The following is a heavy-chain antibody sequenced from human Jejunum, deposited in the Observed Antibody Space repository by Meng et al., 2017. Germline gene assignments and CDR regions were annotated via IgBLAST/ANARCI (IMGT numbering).Heavy chain of an antibody. CDR2: IYYGGTT. V-gene: IGHV4-61*01. CDR3: ARGSRGYSYG. CDR1: GGSVSSGSYY. Sequence: QEQLQESGPGLVRPSETLSLTCTVSGGSVSSGSYYWSRIRQPPGKGLEWIGYIYYGGTTNYNPSLKSRVTISADTSKNQFSLKLSSVTAADTAVYYCARGSRGYSYGWGQGTLVTVSS. D-gene: IGHD5-18*01. J-gene: IGHJ4*02.